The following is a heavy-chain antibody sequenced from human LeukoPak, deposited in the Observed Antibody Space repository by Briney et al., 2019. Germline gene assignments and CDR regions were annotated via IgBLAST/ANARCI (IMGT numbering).Heavy chain of an antibody. CDR2: INGDGSST. V-gene: IGHV3-74*01. CDR1: GFTLSYYW. Sequence: PGGSVRLSCAASGFTLSYYWMHWVRHGPGKGLVGVLTINGDGSSTNYADSVKGRFTNPRDNAKNTLYLEMNSLRVEDTAVYYCARDPRNQGFDPWGQGTLVTVSS. D-gene: IGHD1-14*01. J-gene: IGHJ5*02. CDR3: ARDPRNQGFDP.